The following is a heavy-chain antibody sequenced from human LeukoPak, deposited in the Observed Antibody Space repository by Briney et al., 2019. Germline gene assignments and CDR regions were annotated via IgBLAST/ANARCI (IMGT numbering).Heavy chain of an antibody. CDR1: GFTFSSYA. D-gene: IGHD6-6*01. J-gene: IGHJ4*02. CDR2: ISYDGSNK. V-gene: IGHV3-30*04. CDR3: ARGGVAARTFDY. Sequence: GGSLRLSCAASGFTFSSYAMHWVRQAPGKGLEWVAVISYDGSNKYYADSVKGRFTISRDNSKSTLSLQMNSLRAEDTAVYYCARGGVAARTFDYWGQGTLVTVSS.